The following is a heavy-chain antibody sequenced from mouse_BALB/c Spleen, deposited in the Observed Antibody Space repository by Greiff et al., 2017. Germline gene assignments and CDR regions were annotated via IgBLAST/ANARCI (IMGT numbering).Heavy chain of an antibody. CDR2: ISYSGST. J-gene: IGHJ3*01. CDR1: GYSITSDYA. CDR3: ARGLRYPAWFAY. V-gene: IGHV3-2*02. D-gene: IGHD1-1*01. Sequence: VQLQQSGPGLVKPSQSLSLTCTVTGYSITSDYAWNWIRQFPGNKLEWMGYISYSGSTSYNPSLKSRISITRDTSKNQFFLQLNSVTTEDTATYYCARGLRYPAWFAYWGQGTLVTVSA.